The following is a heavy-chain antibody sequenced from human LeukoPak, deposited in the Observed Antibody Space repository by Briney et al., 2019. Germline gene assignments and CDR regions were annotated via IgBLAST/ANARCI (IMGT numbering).Heavy chain of an antibody. CDR3: ARETHYDFWSGYCIFDY. V-gene: IGHV4-61*02. CDR1: GGSISSGSNY. Sequence: SETLSLTCTVSGGSISSGSNYWSWIRQPAGKGLESIGRIYTSGSTNYNPSLKSRATISVDTSKNQFSLKLSSVTAADTAVYYCARETHYDFWSGYCIFDYWGQGTLVTVSS. J-gene: IGHJ4*02. D-gene: IGHD3-3*01. CDR2: IYTSGST.